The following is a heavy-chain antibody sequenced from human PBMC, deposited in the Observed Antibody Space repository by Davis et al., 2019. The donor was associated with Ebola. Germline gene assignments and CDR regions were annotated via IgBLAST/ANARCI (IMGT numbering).Heavy chain of an antibody. D-gene: IGHD3-9*01. J-gene: IGHJ5*02. CDR2: IRYDGSNK. V-gene: IGHV3-30*02. CDR3: ARVNALTGYSRFDP. CDR1: GFTFSSYG. Sequence: GESLKISCAASGFTFSSYGMHRVRQAPGKGLEWVAFIRYDGSNKYYADSVKGRFTISRDNSKNTLYLQMNSLRAEDTALYHCARVNALTGYSRFDPWGQGTLVTVSS.